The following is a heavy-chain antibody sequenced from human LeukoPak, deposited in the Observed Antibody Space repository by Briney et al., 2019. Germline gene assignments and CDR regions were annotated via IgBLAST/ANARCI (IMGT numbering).Heavy chain of an antibody. J-gene: IGHJ4*02. V-gene: IGHV3-21*01. CDR1: GFTFSSYS. CDR3: AKLSGSYALAHYYFDY. D-gene: IGHD1-26*01. CDR2: ISSSSSYI. Sequence: PGGSLRLSCAASGFTFSSYSMNWVRQAPGKGLEWVSSISSSSSYIYYADSVKGRFTISRDNAKNPLYLQMNSLRAEDTAVYYCAKLSGSYALAHYYFDYWGQGTLVTVSS.